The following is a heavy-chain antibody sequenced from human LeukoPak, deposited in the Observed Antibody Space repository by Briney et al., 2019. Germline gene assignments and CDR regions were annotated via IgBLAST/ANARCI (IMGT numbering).Heavy chain of an antibody. D-gene: IGHD3-16*01. CDR1: SGSISGGGYY. V-gene: IGHV4-31*03. Sequence: PSETLSLTCTVSSGSISGGGYYWSWIRQHPGKGLEWIGYIYYSGSTYYNPSLKSRATISVDTSKNQFALKLSSVTAAASAVYYCARVMLQSIQHWGQGPLVTVSS. J-gene: IGHJ1*01. CDR2: IYYSGST. CDR3: ARVMLQSIQH.